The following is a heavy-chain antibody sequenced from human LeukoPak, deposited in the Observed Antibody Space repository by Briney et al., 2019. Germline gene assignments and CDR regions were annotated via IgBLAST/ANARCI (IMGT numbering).Heavy chain of an antibody. J-gene: IGHJ6*03. CDR2: IIPIFGTA. CDR3: ARSKYQLLYYYMDV. D-gene: IGHD2-2*01. CDR1: GGTFSSYA. V-gene: IGHV1-69*05. Sequence: GASVKVSCKASGGTFSSYAISWVRQAPGQGPEWMGGIIPIFGTANYAQKFQGRVTITTDESTSTAYMELSSLRSEDTAVYYCARSKYQLLYYYMDVWGKETTVTVSS.